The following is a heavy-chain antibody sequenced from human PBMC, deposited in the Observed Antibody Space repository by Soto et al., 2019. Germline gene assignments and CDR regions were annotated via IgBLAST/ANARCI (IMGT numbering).Heavy chain of an antibody. Sequence: ASVKVSCKASGYTFTSYDINWVRQATGQGLEWMGWMNPNSGNTGYAQKFQGRVTMTRNTSISTAYMELSSLRSEDTAVYYCARGRRRAPRRDYYYYYMDVWGKGTTVTVSS. CDR1: GYTFTSYD. CDR2: MNPNSGNT. J-gene: IGHJ6*03. V-gene: IGHV1-8*01. CDR3: ARGRRRAPRRDYYYYYMDV.